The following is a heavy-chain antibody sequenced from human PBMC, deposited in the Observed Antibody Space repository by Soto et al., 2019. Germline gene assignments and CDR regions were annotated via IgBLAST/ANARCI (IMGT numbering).Heavy chain of an antibody. D-gene: IGHD3-3*01. CDR3: AKDPNPLHYDFWSGYYDYNWFDP. CDR1: GFTFSSYA. Sequence: PGGSLRLSCAASGFTFSSYAMSWVRQAPGKGLEWVSAISGSGGSTYYADSVKGRFTISRDNSKNTLYLQMNSLRAEDTAVYYCAKDPNPLHYDFWSGYYDYNWFDPWGQGTLVTVSS. V-gene: IGHV3-23*01. CDR2: ISGSGGST. J-gene: IGHJ5*02.